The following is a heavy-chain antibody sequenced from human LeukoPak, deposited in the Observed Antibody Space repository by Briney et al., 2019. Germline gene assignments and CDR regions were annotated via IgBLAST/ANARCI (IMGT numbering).Heavy chain of an antibody. V-gene: IGHV1-3*01. CDR2: INAGDGDT. CDR3: TRPYKEQLDFDH. D-gene: IGHD1-1*01. J-gene: IGHJ4*02. CDR1: GYTFTRYS. Sequence: GASVKVSCKASGYTFTRYSMHWVRQAPGQRLEWMGWINAGDGDTKYSQKLQGRVTITRDASANTVYMQLSSLGSEDTAVYYCTRPYKEQLDFDHWGQGTLVTVSS.